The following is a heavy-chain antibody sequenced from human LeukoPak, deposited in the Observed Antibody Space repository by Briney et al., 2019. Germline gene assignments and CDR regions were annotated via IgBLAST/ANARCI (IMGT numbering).Heavy chain of an antibody. D-gene: IGHD1-26*01. V-gene: IGHV4-59*01. CDR3: ARVKSPTETDY. CDR1: GGSISSYY. Sequence: SETLSLTCTVSGGSISSYYWSWIRQPPGKGLEWIGYIYYSGSTNYNPSLKSRVTISVDTSKNQFSLKLSSVTAADTAVYYCARVKSPTETDYWGQGTLVTVSS. J-gene: IGHJ4*02. CDR2: IYYSGST.